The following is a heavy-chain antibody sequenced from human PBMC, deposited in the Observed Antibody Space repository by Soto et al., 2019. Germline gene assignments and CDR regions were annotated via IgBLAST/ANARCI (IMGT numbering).Heavy chain of an antibody. J-gene: IGHJ6*02. V-gene: IGHV4-39*01. CDR3: ARTGYSSGWYPSADV. D-gene: IGHD6-19*01. Sequence: SETLSLTCTVSGGSISSSSYYWGWIRQPPGKGLEWIGSIYYSGSTYYNPSLKSRVTISVDTSKNQFSLKLSSVTAADTAVYYCARTGYSSGWYPSADVWGQGTTVTVSS. CDR1: GGSISSSSYY. CDR2: IYYSGST.